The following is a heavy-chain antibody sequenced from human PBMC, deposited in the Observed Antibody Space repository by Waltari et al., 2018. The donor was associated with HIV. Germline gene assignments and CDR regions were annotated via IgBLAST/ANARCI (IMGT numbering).Heavy chain of an antibody. J-gene: IGHJ2*01. Sequence: EVQLLESVGGLVNPGGSLRLSCAASAFTFSVNTMNWVRQAPGKGPEWIAYISSSGTTIHYADSVKGRLTIYRDNAKDSLYVQMNSLRAEDTAVYYGARGGIEIGEDFYWYFDLWGRGTLVTVSS. D-gene: IGHD2-21*01. CDR2: ISSSGTTI. CDR3: ARGGIEIGEDFYWYFDL. V-gene: IGHV3-48*04. CDR1: AFTFSVNT.